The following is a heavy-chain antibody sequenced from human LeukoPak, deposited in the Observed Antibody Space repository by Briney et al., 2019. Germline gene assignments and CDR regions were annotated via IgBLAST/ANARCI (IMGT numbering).Heavy chain of an antibody. Sequence: GGSLRLSCAASGFTFSSYAMSWVRQAPGKGREWVSSISGSGNRTYYADSVKGRFTISRDNSKNTLFLQMNSLRAKDTAVYYCAKNLYCGGGSCYPSALGMDVWGQGTTVTVSS. J-gene: IGHJ6*02. D-gene: IGHD2-15*01. CDR3: AKNLYCGGGSCYPSALGMDV. CDR2: ISGSGNRT. CDR1: GFTFSSYA. V-gene: IGHV3-23*01.